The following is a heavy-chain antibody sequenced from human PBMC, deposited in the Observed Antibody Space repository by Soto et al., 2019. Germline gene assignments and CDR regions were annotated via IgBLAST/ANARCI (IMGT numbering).Heavy chain of an antibody. CDR1: GGSISSGGYY. Sequence: PSETLSLTCTVSGGSISSGGYYWSWIRQHPGKGLEWIGDIYYSGSTYYNPSLKSRVTISVDTSKNQFSLKLSSVTAADTAVYYCARATRYSIVVVTDGGYAMDVWGQGTTVTVSS. D-gene: IGHD2-21*02. CDR2: IYYSGST. J-gene: IGHJ6*02. V-gene: IGHV4-31*03. CDR3: ARATRYSIVVVTDGGYAMDV.